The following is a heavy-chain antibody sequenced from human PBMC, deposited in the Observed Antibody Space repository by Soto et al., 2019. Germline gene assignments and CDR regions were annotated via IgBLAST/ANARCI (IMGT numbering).Heavy chain of an antibody. CDR1: GFTFSSYA. V-gene: IGHV3-30-3*01. Sequence: QVQLVESGGGVVQPGRSLRLSCAASGFTFSSYAMHWVRQAPGKGLEWVAVISYDGSNKYYADSVKGRFTISRDNSKNTLYLQMNSLRAEDTAVYYCARDRLKGYYYYGMDVWGQGTTVTVSS. CDR2: ISYDGSNK. J-gene: IGHJ6*02. CDR3: ARDRLKGYYYYGMDV.